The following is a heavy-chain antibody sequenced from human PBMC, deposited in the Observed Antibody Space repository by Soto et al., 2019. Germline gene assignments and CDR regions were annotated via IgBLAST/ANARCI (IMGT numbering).Heavy chain of an antibody. D-gene: IGHD6-19*01. CDR3: ARGALTVANWFDP. CDR1: GYTFTDYY. CDR2: INPNNGVT. J-gene: IGHJ5*02. Sequence: QVRLVQSGAEVKKPGASVKVSCKASGYTFTDYYMNWVRQAPGQGLEWMGWINPNNGVTNYAQKFQGRVTMTRDTSISTAYMDLSRLRSDDTAVYYCARGALTVANWFDPWGQGTQVTVSS. V-gene: IGHV1-2*02.